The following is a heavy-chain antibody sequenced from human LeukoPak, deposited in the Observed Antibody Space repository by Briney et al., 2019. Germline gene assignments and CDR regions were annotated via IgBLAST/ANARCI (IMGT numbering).Heavy chain of an antibody. CDR2: IRYDGSNK. CDR1: GFTFSSYG. Sequence: PGGSLRLSCAASGFTFSSYGMHWVRQAPGKGLEWVAFIRYDGSNKYYADSVKGRFTISRDNSKNTLYLQMNSLRAEDTAVYYCARDLPPRYYYDSSGYYMRDYWGQGTLVTVSS. V-gene: IGHV3-30*02. J-gene: IGHJ4*02. D-gene: IGHD3-22*01. CDR3: ARDLPPRYYYDSSGYYMRDY.